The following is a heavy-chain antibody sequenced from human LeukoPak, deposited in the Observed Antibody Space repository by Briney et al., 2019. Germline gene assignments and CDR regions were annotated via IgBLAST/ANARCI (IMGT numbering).Heavy chain of an antibody. CDR2: IYYSGRT. V-gene: IGHV4-59*07. D-gene: IGHD4-17*01. J-gene: IGHJ6*03. CDR1: GGSIRSYY. CDR3: ARVYADYVDYYYYCMDV. Sequence: SDTLSLTRTVSGGSIRSYYLRWIRQPPGKGLEWVEYIYYSGRTNHNPSLKSRVPISVDTSKHQFSLKLSSVTAADTAVYYCARVYADYVDYYYYCMDVWGKGTTVTVSS.